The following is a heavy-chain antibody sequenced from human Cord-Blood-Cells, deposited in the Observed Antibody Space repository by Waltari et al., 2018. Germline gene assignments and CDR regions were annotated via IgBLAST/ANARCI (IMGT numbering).Heavy chain of an antibody. Sequence: QVQLVQSGAEVKKPGASVKVSCKASGYTFTSYGISWVRQAPGQGLEWMGWISAYNGNTNYAQKLQGRVTMTTDTSTSTAYMELRSLRSDDTAVYYCARTRGYCSSTSCYGRGGYYYYYMDVWGKGTTVTVSS. CDR3: ARTRGYCSSTSCYGRGGYYYYYMDV. D-gene: IGHD2-2*01. J-gene: IGHJ6*03. CDR2: ISAYNGNT. CDR1: GYTFTSYG. V-gene: IGHV1-18*04.